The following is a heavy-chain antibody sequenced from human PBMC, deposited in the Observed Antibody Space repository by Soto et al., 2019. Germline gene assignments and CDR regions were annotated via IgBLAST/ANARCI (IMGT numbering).Heavy chain of an antibody. CDR1: GGSITSNSHY. V-gene: IGHV4-39*01. CDR3: ARHDETHDVYCSGGSCLPTWFDP. CDR2: IYYGGNT. D-gene: IGHD2-15*01. J-gene: IGHJ5*02. Sequence: SETLSLTCIVSGGSITSNSHYRGWIRQPPGKGLESIGNIYYGGNTYYNPSLKSRVTISLDTSKNQFSLKLSSVTAADTAVHYCARHDETHDVYCSGGSCLPTWFDPWGQGTLVTVSS.